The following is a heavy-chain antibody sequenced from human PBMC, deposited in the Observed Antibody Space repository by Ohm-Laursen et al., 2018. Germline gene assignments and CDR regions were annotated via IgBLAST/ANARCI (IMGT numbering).Heavy chain of an antibody. CDR3: ARRTPGGWFDP. Sequence: SETLSLTWAVSGYSISSGYYWGWIRQPPGKGLEWIGSIYHSGSTYYNPSLKSRVTISVDTSKNQFSLKLSSVTAADTAVYYCARRTPGGWFDPWGQGTLVTVSS. CDR2: IYHSGST. J-gene: IGHJ5*02. CDR1: GYSISSGYY. D-gene: IGHD3-10*01. V-gene: IGHV4-38-2*01.